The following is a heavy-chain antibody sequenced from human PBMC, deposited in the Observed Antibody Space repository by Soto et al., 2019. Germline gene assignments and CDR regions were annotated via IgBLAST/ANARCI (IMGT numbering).Heavy chain of an antibody. Sequence: GGSLRLSCAASGFSFRNAWMSWVRQAPGKGLEWVGHIKSQGDGGTRDYAAPVKGRFTISRDDSKNTLFLQMNSLKNEDTAVYFCTTDLQAYCDGTTCYAGNYYYDDMDVWGQGITVTVSS. CDR3: TTDLQAYCDGTTCYAGNYYYDDMDV. D-gene: IGHD2-2*01. CDR1: GFSFRNAW. CDR2: IKSQGDGGTR. J-gene: IGHJ6*02. V-gene: IGHV3-15*01.